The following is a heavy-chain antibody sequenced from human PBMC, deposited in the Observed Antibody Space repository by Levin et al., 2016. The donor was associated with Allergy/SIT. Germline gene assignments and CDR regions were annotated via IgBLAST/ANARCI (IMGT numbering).Heavy chain of an antibody. J-gene: IGHJ4*02. D-gene: IGHD6-13*01. Sequence: PGKGLEWIGYIYYSGSTYYNPSLKSRVTISVDTSKNQFSLKLSSVTAADTAVYYCASCIAAAGDFDYWGQGTLVTVSS. V-gene: IGHV4-31*02. CDR2: IYYSGST. CDR3: ASCIAAAGDFDY.